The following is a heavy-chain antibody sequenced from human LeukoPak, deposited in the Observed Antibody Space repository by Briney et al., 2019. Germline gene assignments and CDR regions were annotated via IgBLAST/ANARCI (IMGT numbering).Heavy chain of an antibody. V-gene: IGHV3-30*03. J-gene: IGHJ4*02. Sequence: GGSLRLSCAASGFTLSSYGMHWVRQPQGEGLEWVAVISHDGSKKYSAESVKGRFTISRDNSKNTLYLQMNSLRAEDTAVYCCARGRYQLLWGDYWGQGTLVTVSS. CDR3: ARGRYQLLWGDY. D-gene: IGHD2-2*01. CDR2: ISHDGSKK. CDR1: GFTLSSYG.